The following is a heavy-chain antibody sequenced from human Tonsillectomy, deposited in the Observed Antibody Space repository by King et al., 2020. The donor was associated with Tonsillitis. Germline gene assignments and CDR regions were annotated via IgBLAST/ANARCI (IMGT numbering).Heavy chain of an antibody. D-gene: IGHD1-26*01. Sequence: QPQLVQSAAEVKKPGSSVKVSCTASGGTFSGYVIHWVRQAPGQGFEWVGRIVPLIDTADYAQRFQGRVTITVDKSTSTAYMELDSLTSDDTAVYYCARSTRYPASWGPGTLVSVSS. J-gene: IGHJ5*02. CDR1: GGTFSGYV. CDR2: IVPLIDTA. CDR3: ARSTRYPAS. V-gene: IGHV1-69*06.